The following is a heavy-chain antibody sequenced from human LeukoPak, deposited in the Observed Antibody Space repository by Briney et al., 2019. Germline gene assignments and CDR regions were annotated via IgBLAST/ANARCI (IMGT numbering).Heavy chain of an antibody. V-gene: IGHV4-30-2*01. Sequence: SETLSLTCAVSGGSISSGGYSWSWIRQPPGKGLEWIGYIYHSGSTYYNPSLKSRVTISVDRSKNQFSLKLSSVTAADTAVYYCAREEGMATAFDIWGQGTMVTVSS. D-gene: IGHD5-24*01. J-gene: IGHJ3*02. CDR2: IYHSGST. CDR3: AREEGMATAFDI. CDR1: GGSISSGGYS.